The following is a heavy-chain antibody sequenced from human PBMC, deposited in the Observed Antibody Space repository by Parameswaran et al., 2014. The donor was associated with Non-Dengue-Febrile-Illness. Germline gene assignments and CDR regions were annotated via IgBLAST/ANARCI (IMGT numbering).Heavy chain of an antibody. D-gene: IGHD5-24*01. CDR2: ISGSGGST. V-gene: IGHV3-23*01. CDR3: AKTPKPPVEMATIDWVGKYYYGMDV. Sequence: RWIRQPPGKGLEWVSAISGSGGSTYYADSVKGRFTISRDNSKNTLYLQMNSLRAEDTAVYYCAKTPKPPVEMATIDWVGKYYYGMDVWGQGTTVTVSS. J-gene: IGHJ6*02.